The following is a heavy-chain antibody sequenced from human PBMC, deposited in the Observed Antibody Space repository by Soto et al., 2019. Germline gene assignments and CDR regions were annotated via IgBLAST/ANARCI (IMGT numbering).Heavy chain of an antibody. Sequence: SETLSLTCAVSGGSISSSNWWSWVRQPPGKGLEWIGEIYHSGSTNYNPSLKSRVTISVDKSKNQFSLKLSSVTAADTAVYYCARGLAVAEGYYYGMDVWGQGTTVTVSS. D-gene: IGHD6-19*01. CDR3: ARGLAVAEGYYYGMDV. CDR2: IYHSGST. J-gene: IGHJ6*02. V-gene: IGHV4-4*02. CDR1: GGSISSSNW.